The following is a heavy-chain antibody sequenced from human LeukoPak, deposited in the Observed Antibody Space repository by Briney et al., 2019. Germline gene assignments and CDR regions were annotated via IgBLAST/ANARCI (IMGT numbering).Heavy chain of an antibody. Sequence: PAETLSLTCAVFGGSFSDYYWSWIRQPPGKGLEWIGEINHNGITKYNPSLKSRVTISADTSKNQFSLKLSSVTAADTSVYYCASDTVAGTGWGQETLVTVSS. V-gene: IGHV4-34*01. D-gene: IGHD6-19*01. J-gene: IGHJ4*02. CDR1: GGSFSDYY. CDR3: ASDTVAGTG. CDR2: INHNGIT.